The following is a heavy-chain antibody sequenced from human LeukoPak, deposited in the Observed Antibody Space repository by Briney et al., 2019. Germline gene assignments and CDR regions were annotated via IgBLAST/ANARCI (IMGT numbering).Heavy chain of an antibody. D-gene: IGHD3-9*01. CDR2: IIPIFGTA. CDR3: AREVLRYFDWSTPGHFDY. CDR1: GGTFSSYA. Sequence: GASVKVSCKASGGTFSSYAISWVRQAPGQGLEWMGGIIPIFGTANYAQKFQGRVTITADKSTSTAYMELSSLRSEDTAVYYCAREVLRYFDWSTPGHFDYWGQGTLVTVSS. J-gene: IGHJ4*02. V-gene: IGHV1-69*06.